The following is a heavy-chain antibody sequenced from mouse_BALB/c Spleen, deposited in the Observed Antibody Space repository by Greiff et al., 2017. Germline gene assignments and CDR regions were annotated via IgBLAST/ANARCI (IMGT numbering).Heavy chain of an antibody. Sequence: EVKLVESGGGLVQPGGSLKLSCAASGFTFSSYTMSWVRQTPEKRLEWVAYISNGGGSTYYPDTVKGRFTISRDNAKNTLYLQMSSLKSEDTAMYYCARRDNSYAMDYWGQGTSVTVSS. J-gene: IGHJ4*01. D-gene: IGHD1-3*01. V-gene: IGHV5-12-2*01. CDR1: GFTFSSYT. CDR3: ARRDNSYAMDY. CDR2: ISNGGGST.